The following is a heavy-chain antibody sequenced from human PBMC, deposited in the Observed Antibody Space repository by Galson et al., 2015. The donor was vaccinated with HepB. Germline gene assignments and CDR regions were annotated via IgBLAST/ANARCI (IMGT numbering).Heavy chain of an antibody. V-gene: IGHV1-18*01. J-gene: IGHJ5*02. CDR2: ISAYNGDT. CDR1: GYTFTSYG. Sequence: SVKVSCKASGYTFTSYGISWVRQAPGQGLEWMGWISAYNGDTNYAQKLQGRVTMTTDTSTSTAYMELRSLRSDDTAVYYCARDDRVTDYHRENWFDPWDQGTLVTVSS. CDR3: ARDDRVTDYHRENWFDP. D-gene: IGHD3-16*01.